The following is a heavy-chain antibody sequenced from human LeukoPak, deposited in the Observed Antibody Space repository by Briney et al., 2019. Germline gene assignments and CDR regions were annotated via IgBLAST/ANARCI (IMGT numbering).Heavy chain of an antibody. V-gene: IGHV4-4*02. CDR2: IYHSGNT. D-gene: IGHD1-26*01. CDR3: ASEEMPGKFDY. J-gene: IGHJ4*02. Sequence: PSETLSLTCAVSGDTLSSSHWWSWVRQSPGKGLEGMGEIYHSGNTNYNPSLKSRVAISLHKSSNQFSLRLTSVTAADTAMYFCASEEMPGKFDYWGQGTLVTVSS. CDR1: GDTLSSSHW.